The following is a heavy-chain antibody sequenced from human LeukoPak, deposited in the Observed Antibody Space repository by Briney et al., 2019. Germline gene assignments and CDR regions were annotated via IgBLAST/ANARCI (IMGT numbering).Heavy chain of an antibody. D-gene: IGHD3-3*01. CDR3: ARGVARWGIFGVVTIVDY. J-gene: IGHJ4*02. CDR1: GYTFTSYY. Sequence: GASVKVSCKATGYTFTSYYIHWVRQAPGQGLEWMGIINPSGGSTSYAQKFQGRVTMTRDTSTSTVYMELSSLRSEDMAVYYCARGVARWGIFGVVTIVDYWGQGTLVTVSS. V-gene: IGHV1-46*01. CDR2: INPSGGST.